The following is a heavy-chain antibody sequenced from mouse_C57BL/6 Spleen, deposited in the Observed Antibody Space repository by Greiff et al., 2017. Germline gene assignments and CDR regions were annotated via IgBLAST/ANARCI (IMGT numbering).Heavy chain of an antibody. V-gene: IGHV1-18*01. Sequence: EVQLQQSGPELVKPGASVKIPCKASGYTFTDYNMDWVQQSHGKSLEWIGDINPNNGGTIYNQKFKGKATLTVDKSSSTAYMELRSLTSEDTAVYYCARSLYYSNSFDYWGQGTTLTVAS. CDR1: GYTFTDYN. J-gene: IGHJ2*01. CDR2: INPNNGGT. CDR3: ARSLYYSNSFDY. D-gene: IGHD2-5*01.